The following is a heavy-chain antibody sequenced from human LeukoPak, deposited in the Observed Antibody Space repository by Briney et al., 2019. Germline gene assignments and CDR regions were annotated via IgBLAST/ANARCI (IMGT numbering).Heavy chain of an antibody. CDR2: ISSSGGST. CDR1: GFAFSSYA. J-gene: IGHJ4*02. CDR3: AKAISFIVATIYDY. Sequence: GGSLRLSCAASGFAFSSYAMSWVRQAPGKGLEWVSAISSSGGSTYYADSVKGRFTISRDNSKNTLYLQMSSLRAEDTAVYYCAKAISFIVATIYDYWGQGTLVTVSS. D-gene: IGHD5-12*01. V-gene: IGHV3-23*01.